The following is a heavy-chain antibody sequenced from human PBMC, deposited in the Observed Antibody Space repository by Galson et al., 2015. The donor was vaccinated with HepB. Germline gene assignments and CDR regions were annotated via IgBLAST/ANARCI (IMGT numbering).Heavy chain of an antibody. CDR1: GGTFSSYA. CDR2: IIPIFGTA. CDR3: ARGGEGMDSSGWFDY. J-gene: IGHJ4*02. D-gene: IGHD6-19*01. Sequence: SVKVSCKASGGTFSSYAISWVRQAPGQGLEWMGGIIPIFGTANYAQKFQGRVTITADESTSTAYMELSSLRSEDTAVYYCARGGEGMDSSGWFDYWGQGTLVTVSS. V-gene: IGHV1-69*13.